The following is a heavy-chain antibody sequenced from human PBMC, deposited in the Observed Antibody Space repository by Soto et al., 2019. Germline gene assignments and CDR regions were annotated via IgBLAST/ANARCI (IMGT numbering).Heavy chain of an antibody. J-gene: IGHJ4*02. Sequence: QVQLVQSGAEVKKPGSSVKVSCKASGGTFSSYAISWVRQAPGQGLEWMGGIIPIFGTANYAQKFQGRVTITADESTSTAYMGLSSLRSEDTAVYYCARSAHDYGDRFGFDYWGQGTLVTVSS. D-gene: IGHD4-17*01. CDR3: ARSAHDYGDRFGFDY. CDR2: IIPIFGTA. V-gene: IGHV1-69*12. CDR1: GGTFSSYA.